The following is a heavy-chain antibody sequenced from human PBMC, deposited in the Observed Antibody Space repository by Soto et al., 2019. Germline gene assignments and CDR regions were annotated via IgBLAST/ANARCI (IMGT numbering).Heavy chain of an antibody. J-gene: IGHJ5*02. V-gene: IGHV1-18*01. D-gene: IGHD3-10*01. CDR2: ISAYNGNT. Sequence: GFEWMGWISAYNGNTNYAQKLQGRVTMTTDTSTSTAYMELRSLRSDDTAVYYCARERWAYGSGSLNGFDPWGQGT. CDR3: ARERWAYGSGSLNGFDP.